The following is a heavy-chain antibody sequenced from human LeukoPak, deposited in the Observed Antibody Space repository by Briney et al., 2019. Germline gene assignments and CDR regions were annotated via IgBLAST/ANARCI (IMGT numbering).Heavy chain of an antibody. CDR1: GFTFSSYW. J-gene: IGHJ4*02. CDR2: INRDGGST. CDR3: VSIPGD. D-gene: IGHD7-27*01. Sequence: PGGSLRLSCAASGFTFSSYWMHWVRQAAGTGLVWVSRINRDGGSTSHADSVKGRFTIPRDNAKNTLYLQMNTLRAEDTAVYYCVSIPGDWGQGILVTVSS. V-gene: IGHV3-74*01.